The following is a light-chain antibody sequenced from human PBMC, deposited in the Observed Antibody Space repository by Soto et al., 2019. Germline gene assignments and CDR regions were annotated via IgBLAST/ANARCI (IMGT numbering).Light chain of an antibody. CDR3: QQYNNWPPYT. J-gene: IGKJ2*01. V-gene: IGKV3-15*01. Sequence: EIVMTQSPATLSVSPGERATLSCRASQSVSSNLAWYQQKPGQAPRLLIYGASTRATGIPARFSGSGSGTEFTLTISSLQSEDFAVYYCQQYNNWPPYTVVHGTKLESK. CDR1: QSVSSN. CDR2: GAS.